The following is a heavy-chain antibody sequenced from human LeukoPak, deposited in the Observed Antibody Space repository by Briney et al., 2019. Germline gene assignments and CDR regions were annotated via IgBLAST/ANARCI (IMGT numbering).Heavy chain of an antibody. V-gene: IGHV1-69*13. D-gene: IGHD3-10*01. CDR2: IIPIFGTA. Sequence: SVKVSCKASGGTFSSYAISWVRQAPGQGLEWMGGIIPIFGTANYAQKFQGRVTITADESTSTAYMELSSLRSEDTAVYYCARGPYGSGNYLHYFDYWGQGTPVTVSS. J-gene: IGHJ4*02. CDR1: GGTFSSYA. CDR3: ARGPYGSGNYLHYFDY.